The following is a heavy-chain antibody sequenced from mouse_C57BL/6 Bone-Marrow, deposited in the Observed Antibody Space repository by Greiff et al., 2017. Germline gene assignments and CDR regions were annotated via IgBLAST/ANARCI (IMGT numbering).Heavy chain of an antibody. CDR2: IDPENGDT. D-gene: IGHD2-3*01. CDR1: GFNIKDDY. V-gene: IGHV14-4*01. CDR3: TTPGYWYSSPIWYFDV. Sequence: EVQLQQSGAELVRPGASVKLSCTASGFNIKDDYMHWVKQRPEQGLEWIGWIDPENGDTEYASKFQGKATITADKSSNTAYLQLSSLTSEDTAVYYCTTPGYWYSSPIWYFDVWGTGTTVTVSS. J-gene: IGHJ1*03.